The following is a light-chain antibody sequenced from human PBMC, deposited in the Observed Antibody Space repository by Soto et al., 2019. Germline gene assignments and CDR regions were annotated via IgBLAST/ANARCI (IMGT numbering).Light chain of an antibody. CDR1: SSDVGGYKF. CDR2: GVI. J-gene: IGLJ3*02. V-gene: IGLV2-14*01. CDR3: SSYTSSSAVV. Sequence: QSALTQPASVSGSPGQSITISCTGTSSDVGGYKFVSWYQQHPGKAPKLRIYGVIIRPSGVSDRFSGSKSGNTASLTISGLQAEDEADYYCSSYTSSSAVVFGGGTKVTVL.